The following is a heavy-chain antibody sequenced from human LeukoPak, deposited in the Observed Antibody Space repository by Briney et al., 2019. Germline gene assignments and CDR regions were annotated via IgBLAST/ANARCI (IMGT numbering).Heavy chain of an antibody. CDR3: AKGGGDTAMAVDY. J-gene: IGHJ4*02. CDR1: HFTFDDYA. CDR2: ISRDGGRT. Sequence: GGSLSLYCAASHFTFDDYALHWVRQAPGKCPQSFSLISRDGGRTYYADSVKGRFTISRDNSKNSLFLQMTRLSAEDTAFYYCAKGGGDTAMAVDYWGQGTLVTVSS. D-gene: IGHD5-18*01. V-gene: IGHV3-43D*03.